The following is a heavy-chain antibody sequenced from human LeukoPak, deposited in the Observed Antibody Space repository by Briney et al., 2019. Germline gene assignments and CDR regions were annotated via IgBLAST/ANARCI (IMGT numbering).Heavy chain of an antibody. CDR2: IGTAGDT. Sequence: PGGSLRLSCAASGFTFSSYDMHWVRRATGKGLEWVSAIGTAGDTYYPGSVKGRFTISRENAKNSLYLQMNSLRAGDTAVYYCARALGAGSGYNWFDPRGQGTLVTVSS. D-gene: IGHD3-10*01. CDR3: ARALGAGSGYNWFDP. V-gene: IGHV3-13*01. J-gene: IGHJ5*02. CDR1: GFTFSSYD.